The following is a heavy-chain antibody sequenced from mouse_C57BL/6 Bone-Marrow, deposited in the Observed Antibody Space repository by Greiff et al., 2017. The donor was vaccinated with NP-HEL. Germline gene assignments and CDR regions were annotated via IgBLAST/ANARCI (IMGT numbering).Heavy chain of an antibody. V-gene: IGHV5-17*01. CDR3: ERGSAY. Sequence: EVKLVESGGGLVKPGGSLKLSCAASGFTFSDSGMHWVRQAPEKGLEWVAYISSGGSTIYYAGTVKGRFTISRDNATNTPFLQLTSLRSEDSAMYYCERGSAYGGRGNGVTVSA. CDR1: GFTFSDSG. CDR2: ISSGGSTI. J-gene: IGHJ3*01.